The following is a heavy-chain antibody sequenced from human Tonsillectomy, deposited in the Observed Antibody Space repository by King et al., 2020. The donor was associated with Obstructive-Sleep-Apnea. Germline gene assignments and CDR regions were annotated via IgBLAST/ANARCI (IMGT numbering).Heavy chain of an antibody. J-gene: IGHJ4*02. CDR2: FNSKTFDETT. V-gene: IGHV3-49*03. D-gene: IGHD1-26*01. Sequence: VQLVESGGGLVQPGRSLRLSCTTSGFTFGDYGISWFRQAPGKVLEWVSLFNSKTFDETTDSAASVKDRFTISRDDFRRVAYLQMNGLKTEDTAVYFCSRVREVGPGHYFDYWGQGTLVTVSS. CDR3: SRVREVGPGHYFDY. CDR1: GFTFGDYG.